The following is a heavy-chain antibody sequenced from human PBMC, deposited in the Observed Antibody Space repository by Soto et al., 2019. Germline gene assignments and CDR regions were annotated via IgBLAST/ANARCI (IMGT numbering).Heavy chain of an antibody. J-gene: IGHJ4*02. CDR2: IYYSAST. D-gene: IGHD6-6*01. CDR1: GGSVSSGSYY. V-gene: IGHV4-61*01. Sequence: QVQLQESGPGLVKPSETLSLTCTASGGSVSSGSYYWSWIRQPPGKGLEWIGYIYYSASTNNNPSLKSRVTISVDTSKNQFSLKLSSVTAADTAVYYCARLSIAAMAFDYWGQGTLVTVSS. CDR3: ARLSIAAMAFDY.